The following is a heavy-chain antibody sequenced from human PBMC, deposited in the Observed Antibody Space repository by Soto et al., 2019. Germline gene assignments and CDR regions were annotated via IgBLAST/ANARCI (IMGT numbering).Heavy chain of an antibody. J-gene: IGHJ6*02. CDR2: ISGSGGST. D-gene: IGHD5-18*01. Sequence: GGSLRLSCAASGFTFSSYAMSWVRQAPGKGLEWVSAISGSGGSTYYADSVKGRFTISRDNSKNTLYLQMNSLRAEDTAVYYCAKGGYQSYYYYGMDVWGQGTTVTVSS. V-gene: IGHV3-23*01. CDR3: AKGGYQSYYYYGMDV. CDR1: GFTFSSYA.